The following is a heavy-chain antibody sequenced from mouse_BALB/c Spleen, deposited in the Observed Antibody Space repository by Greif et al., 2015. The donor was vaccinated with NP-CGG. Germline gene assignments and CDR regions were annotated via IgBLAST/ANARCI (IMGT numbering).Heavy chain of an antibody. V-gene: IGHV5-6*01. Sequence: EVQVVESGGDLVKPGGSLKLSCAASGFTFSSYGMSWVRQTPDKRLEWVATISSGGSYTYYPDSVKGRFTISRDNAKNTLYLQMSSLKSEDTAMYYCARHEATATHFDYWGQGTTLTVSS. CDR3: ARHEATATHFDY. CDR2: ISSGGSYT. J-gene: IGHJ2*01. CDR1: GFTFSSYG. D-gene: IGHD1-2*01.